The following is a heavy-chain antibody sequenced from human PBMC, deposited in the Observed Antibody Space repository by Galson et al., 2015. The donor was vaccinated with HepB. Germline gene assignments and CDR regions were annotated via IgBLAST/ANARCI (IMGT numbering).Heavy chain of an antibody. V-gene: IGHV1-18*01. D-gene: IGHD1-26*01. Sequence: SVKVSCKASGYTFSSYGISWVRQAPGQGLEWMGWISGYNGNTNYAQKFQGRVTMTTDTSTSTAYMELRSPTSDDTAVYYCARAVGATFDYWGQGTLVTVSS. CDR3: ARAVGATFDY. CDR2: ISGYNGNT. J-gene: IGHJ4*02. CDR1: GYTFSSYG.